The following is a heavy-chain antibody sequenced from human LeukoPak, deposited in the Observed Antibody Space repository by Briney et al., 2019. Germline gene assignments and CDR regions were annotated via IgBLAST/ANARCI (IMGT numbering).Heavy chain of an antibody. V-gene: IGHV4-39*01. CDR2: IYYSGST. D-gene: IGHD3-10*01. Sequence: SETLSLTCTVSGGSISSSSYYWGWIRQPPGKGLEWIGSIYYSGSTYYNPSLKSRVTISVDTSKNQFSLKLSSVTAADTAVYYCAREGYYGSGSPHNWFDPWGQGTVVTVSS. CDR3: AREGYYGSGSPHNWFDP. CDR1: GGSISSSSYY. J-gene: IGHJ5*02.